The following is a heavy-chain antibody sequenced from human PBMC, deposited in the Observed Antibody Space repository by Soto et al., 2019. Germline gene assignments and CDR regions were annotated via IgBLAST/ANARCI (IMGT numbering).Heavy chain of an antibody. D-gene: IGHD1-7*01. Sequence: SETLSLTCTVSGGSISSYYWSWIRQPPGKGLEWIGYIYYSGSTNYNPSLKSRVTISVDTSKNQFSLKLSSVTAADTAVYYCARLTVNYQWYFDLWGRGTLVTVSS. J-gene: IGHJ2*01. CDR2: IYYSGST. V-gene: IGHV4-59*08. CDR1: GGSISSYY. CDR3: ARLTVNYQWYFDL.